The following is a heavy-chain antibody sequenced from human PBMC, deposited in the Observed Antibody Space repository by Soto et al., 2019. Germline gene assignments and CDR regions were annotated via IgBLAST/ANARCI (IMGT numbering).Heavy chain of an antibody. CDR1: GFTVSSNY. CDR3: ASPIPVAGTTYFQH. V-gene: IGHV3-66*01. D-gene: IGHD6-19*01. J-gene: IGHJ1*01. CDR2: IYSGGST. Sequence: VQLVESGGGLVQPGGSLRLSCAASGFTVSSNYMSWVRQAPGKGLEWVSVIYSGGSTYYADSVKGRFTISRDNSKNTLYLQMNSLRAEDTAVYYCASPIPVAGTTYFQHWGQGTLVTVSS.